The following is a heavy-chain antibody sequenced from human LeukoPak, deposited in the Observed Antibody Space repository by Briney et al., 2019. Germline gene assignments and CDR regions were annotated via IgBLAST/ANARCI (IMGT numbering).Heavy chain of an antibody. CDR3: ASDSYTVTTKIYDS. Sequence: GGSLRLSCAASGFTFNSYTMNWVRQAPGKGLEWVSSISSSGSYILYADSVKGRFTISRDNAKNSLYLQMNSPRAEDPAGYYFASDSYTVTTKIYDSWGE. J-gene: IGHJ1*01. V-gene: IGHV3-21*01. CDR2: ISSSGSYI. D-gene: IGHD4-17*01. CDR1: GFTFNSYT.